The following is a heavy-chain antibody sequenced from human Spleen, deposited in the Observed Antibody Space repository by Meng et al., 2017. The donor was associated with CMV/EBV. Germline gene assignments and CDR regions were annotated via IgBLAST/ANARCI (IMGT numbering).Heavy chain of an antibody. CDR2: IYHSGST. CDR3: ARGGLGYFDY. CDR1: GYSISSGYY. Sequence: SETLSLTCTVSGYSISSGYYWGWIRQPPGKGLEWIGSIYHSGSTYYNPSLKSRVTISVDTSKNQFSLKLSSVTAADTAVYYCARGGLGYFDYWGQGTLVTVSS. V-gene: IGHV4-38-2*02. J-gene: IGHJ4*02. D-gene: IGHD5/OR15-5a*01.